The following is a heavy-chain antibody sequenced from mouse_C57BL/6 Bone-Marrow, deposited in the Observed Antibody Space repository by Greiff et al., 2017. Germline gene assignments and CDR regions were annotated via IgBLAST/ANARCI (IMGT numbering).Heavy chain of an antibody. D-gene: IGHD1-1*01. CDR1: GFTFSDYY. V-gene: IGHV5-12*01. CDR2: ISNGGGST. J-gene: IGHJ3*01. Sequence: EVMLVESGGGLVQPGGSLKLSCAASGFTFSDYYMYLVRQTPEKRLEWVAYISNGGGSTYYPDTVKGRFTISRDNAKNTLYLQMSRLKSEDTALYYCARPDYYGSSSFAYWGQGTLVTVSA. CDR3: ARPDYYGSSSFAY.